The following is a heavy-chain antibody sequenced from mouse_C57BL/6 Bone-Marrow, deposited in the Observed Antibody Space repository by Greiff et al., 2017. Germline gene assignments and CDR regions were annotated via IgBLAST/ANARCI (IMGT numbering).Heavy chain of an antibody. CDR1: GFNIKDYY. J-gene: IGHJ1*03. CDR2: IDPEDGET. D-gene: IGHD2-10*02. CDR3: ARRGYGNYFYLYFDV. V-gene: IGHV14-2*01. Sequence: EVKLVESGAELVKPGASVKLSCTASGFNIKDYYMHWVKQRTEQGLEWIGRIDPEDGETKYAPKFQGKATITADTSSNTAYLQLSSLASEDTAVYYCARRGYGNYFYLYFDVWGTGTTVTGSS.